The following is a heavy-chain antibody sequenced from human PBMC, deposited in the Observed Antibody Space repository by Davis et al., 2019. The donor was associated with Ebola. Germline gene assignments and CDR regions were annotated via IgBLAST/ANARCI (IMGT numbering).Heavy chain of an antibody. CDR1: GGSISSGGYY. CDR2: IYYSGST. D-gene: IGHD4-23*01. Sequence: SETLSLTCTVSGGSISSGGYYWSWIRQHPGKGLEWIGYIYYSGSTYYNPSLKSRVTISVDTSKNQFSLKLSSVAAADTAVYYCAKDGRKRDGGYYYYGMDVWGQGTTVTVSS. V-gene: IGHV4-31*03. CDR3: AKDGRKRDGGYYYYGMDV. J-gene: IGHJ6*02.